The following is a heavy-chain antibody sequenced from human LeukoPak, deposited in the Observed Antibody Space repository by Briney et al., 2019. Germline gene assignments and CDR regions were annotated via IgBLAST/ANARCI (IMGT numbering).Heavy chain of an antibody. CDR1: GFTFSSYW. D-gene: IGHD3-16*02. J-gene: IGHJ4*02. V-gene: IGHV3-74*01. CDR3: ARESGWAGLSTDY. CDR2: INSDGNKT. Sequence: PGGSLRLSCAASGFTFSSYWMHWVRQGPGKGLVWVSRINSDGNKTTYADSVKGRFTISRDNAKNTLYLQMKSLRAEVTAVYYCARESGWAGLSTDYWGQGTLVTVSS.